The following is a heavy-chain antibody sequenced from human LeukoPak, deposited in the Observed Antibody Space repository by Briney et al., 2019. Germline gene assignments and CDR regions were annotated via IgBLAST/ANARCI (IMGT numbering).Heavy chain of an antibody. D-gene: IGHD3-3*01. CDR1: GGSISRDY. CDR3: ARDEARGYDFRPQDH. V-gene: IGHV4-59*01. Sequence: PSETLSLTCTVSGGSISRDYWSWIRQPPGKGLEWIGYIYYTGSTNYNPSLNSRVTISLETSKNQFSLNLSSVTAADTAVYYCARDEARGYDFRPQDHWGQGTLVSVSS. CDR2: IYYTGST. J-gene: IGHJ4*02.